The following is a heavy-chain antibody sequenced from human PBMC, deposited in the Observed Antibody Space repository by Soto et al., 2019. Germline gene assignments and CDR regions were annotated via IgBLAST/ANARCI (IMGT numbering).Heavy chain of an antibody. CDR1: GFSLSNARMG. J-gene: IGHJ6*02. CDR2: IFSNDEK. Sequence: QVTLKESGPVLVKPTETLTLTCTVSGFSLSNARMGVSWIRQPPGKALEWLAHIFSNDEKSYSTSLKSRLTISKDTSKSQVVLTMTNMDPVDTATYYCARIKGYCSGGSCYLGYYDSSGYRYYYYGMDVWGQGTTVTVSS. D-gene: IGHD2-15*01. CDR3: ARIKGYCSGGSCYLGYYDSSGYRYYYYGMDV. V-gene: IGHV2-26*01.